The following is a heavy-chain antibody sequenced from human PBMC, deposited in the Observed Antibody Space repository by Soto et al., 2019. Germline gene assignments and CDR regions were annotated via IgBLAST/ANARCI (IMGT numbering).Heavy chain of an antibody. CDR3: ARDRALGLAVAPNYGMDV. CDR1: GYTFTNYY. Sequence: GASVKVSCKASGYTFTNYYINWVRQAPGQGLEWMGRINPNSGGTNYAQKLQGRVTMTTDTSTSTAYMELRSLRSDDTAVYYCARDRALGLAVAPNYGMDVWGQGTTVTVSS. CDR2: INPNSGGT. J-gene: IGHJ6*02. D-gene: IGHD6-19*01. V-gene: IGHV1-18*04.